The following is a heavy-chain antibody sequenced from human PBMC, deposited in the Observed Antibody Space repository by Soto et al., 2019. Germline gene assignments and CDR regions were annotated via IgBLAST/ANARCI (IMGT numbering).Heavy chain of an antibody. CDR2: INSDGSST. J-gene: IGHJ6*02. Sequence: GESLRLSCAASGFTFSSYWMHWVRQAPGKGLVWVSRINSDGSSTSYADSVKGRFTISRDNAKNTLYLQMNSLRAEDTAVYYCARDSPGTPFYYYGMDVWGQGTTVTVSS. D-gene: IGHD1-1*01. CDR1: GFTFSSYW. CDR3: ARDSPGTPFYYYGMDV. V-gene: IGHV3-74*01.